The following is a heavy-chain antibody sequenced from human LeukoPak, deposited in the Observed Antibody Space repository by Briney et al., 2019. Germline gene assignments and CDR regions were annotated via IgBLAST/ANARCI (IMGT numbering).Heavy chain of an antibody. CDR3: AKAHGGSYHSGID. Sequence: GGSLRLSCAASGFTFSSFALSWVRQAPGKGLEWVSGVSYTRVATYYADSVKGRFTISRDDSQNILYLQLNSLRVEDTAEYYCAKAHGGSYHSGIDWGQGTLVIVSS. CDR2: VSYTRVAT. V-gene: IGHV3-23*01. D-gene: IGHD1-26*01. CDR1: GFTFSSFA. J-gene: IGHJ4*02.